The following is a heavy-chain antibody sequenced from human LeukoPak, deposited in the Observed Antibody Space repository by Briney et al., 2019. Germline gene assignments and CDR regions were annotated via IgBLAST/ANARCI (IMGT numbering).Heavy chain of an antibody. D-gene: IGHD6-6*01. J-gene: IGHJ4*02. CDR2: ISAYNGNT. Sequence: ASVKVSCKASGCTFTSYGISWVRQAPGQGLEWMGWISAYNGNTNYAQKLQGRVTMTTDTSTSTAYMELRSLRSDDTAVYYCARGGPFPSSSSSREYYLDYWGQGTLVTVSS. CDR1: GCTFTSYG. V-gene: IGHV1-18*01. CDR3: ARGGPFPSSSSSREYYLDY.